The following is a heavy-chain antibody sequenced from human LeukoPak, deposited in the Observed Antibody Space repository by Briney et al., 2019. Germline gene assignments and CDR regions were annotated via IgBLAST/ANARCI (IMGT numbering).Heavy chain of an antibody. CDR2: INPSGGST. D-gene: IGHD2-2*01. V-gene: IGHV1-46*01. J-gene: IGHJ5*02. CDR1: GYTFTSYY. Sequence: EASVKVSCKASGYTFTSYYMHWVRQAPGQGLEWMGIINPSGGSTGYAQKFQGRVTMSSDTSTSTVHMELSSLRSEDTAVYYCARRDCSGTSCFQNWLDPWGQGTLVTVSS. CDR3: ARRDCSGTSCFQNWLDP.